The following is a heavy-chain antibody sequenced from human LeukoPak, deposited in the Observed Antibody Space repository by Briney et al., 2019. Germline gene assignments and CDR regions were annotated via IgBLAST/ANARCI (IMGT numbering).Heavy chain of an antibody. V-gene: IGHV4-4*09. CDR1: GGSISSYY. CDR2: IYTSGST. Sequence: SETLSLTCTVSGGSISSYYWSWIRQPPGKGLEWIGYIYTSGSTNYNPSLKSRVTISVDTSKNQFSLKLSSVTAADTAVYYCARLDSSSSSPYYYYMDVWGKGTTVTVSS. D-gene: IGHD6-6*01. J-gene: IGHJ6*03. CDR3: ARLDSSSSSPYYYYMDV.